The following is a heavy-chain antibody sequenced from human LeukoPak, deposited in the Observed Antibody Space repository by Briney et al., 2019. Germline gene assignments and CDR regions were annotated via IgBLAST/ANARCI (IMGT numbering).Heavy chain of an antibody. V-gene: IGHV1-24*01. CDR3: ARDLELTGTLGGPFDY. CDR1: GYTLTELS. J-gene: IGHJ4*02. CDR2: FDPEDGET. Sequence: ASVKVSCKVSGYTLTELSMHWVRQAPGKGLEWMGGFDPEDGETIYAQKFQGRVTLTEDTSTDTAYMELSSLRSEDTAVYYCARDLELTGTLGGPFDYWGQGTLVTVSS. D-gene: IGHD1-7*01.